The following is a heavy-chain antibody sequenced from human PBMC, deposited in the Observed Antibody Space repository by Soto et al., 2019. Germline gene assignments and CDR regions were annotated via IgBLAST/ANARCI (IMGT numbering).Heavy chain of an antibody. CDR1: GCSITSSY. Sequence: PSETLSLTCSVSGCSITSSYWSWIRQPPGKGLEWIGYIYYTGLNTYNPSLKSRVTMSVDTAKNQVSLKLSSVTAADTAVYYCARPSTDAFDVWGQGTMVTVSS. V-gene: IGHV4-59*08. CDR2: IYYTGLN. J-gene: IGHJ3*01. D-gene: IGHD6-6*01. CDR3: ARPSTDAFDV.